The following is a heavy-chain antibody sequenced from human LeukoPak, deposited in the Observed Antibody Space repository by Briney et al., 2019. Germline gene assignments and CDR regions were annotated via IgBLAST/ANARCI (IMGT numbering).Heavy chain of an antibody. CDR2: IYTSGST. J-gene: IGHJ6*03. V-gene: IGHV4-4*07. D-gene: IGHD2-2*01. Sequence: KTSETLSLTCTVSGGSISSYYWSWIRQPAGKGLEWIGRIYTSGSTNYNPSLKSRVTISVDTSKNQFSLKLSSVTAADTAVYYCAREFIVVVPAATPTHMDVWGKGTTVTVSS. CDR1: GGSISSYY. CDR3: AREFIVVVPAATPTHMDV.